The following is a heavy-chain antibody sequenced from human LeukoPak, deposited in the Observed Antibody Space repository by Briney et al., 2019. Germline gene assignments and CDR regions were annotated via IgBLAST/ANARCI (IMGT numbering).Heavy chain of an antibody. CDR1: GGTFTSYG. CDR2: IIPIFRTS. V-gene: IGHV1-69*05. CDR3: ARALVQPSGAFDI. J-gene: IGHJ3*02. Sequence: GSSVKVSCKTSGGTFTSYGFNWVRQAPGQGLEWMGGIIPIFRTSNYAQKFQGRVTITTDGSSTTAYMEMSNLRFDDTAVYYCARALVQPSGAFDIWGQGTTVTVSS. D-gene: IGHD1-26*01.